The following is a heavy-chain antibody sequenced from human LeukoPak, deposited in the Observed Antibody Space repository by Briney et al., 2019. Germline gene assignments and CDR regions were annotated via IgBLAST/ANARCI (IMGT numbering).Heavy chain of an antibody. Sequence: ASVKVSCKASGYTFTSYGISWVRQAPGQGLEWMGWISAYNGNTNYAQKLQGRVTMTTDTSTSTAYMELRSLRSDDTAVYYCARGGYQYGSGSYPTAWGQGTLVTVSS. CDR1: GYTFTSYG. V-gene: IGHV1-18*01. D-gene: IGHD3-10*01. CDR2: ISAYNGNT. CDR3: ARGGYQYGSGSYPTA. J-gene: IGHJ5*02.